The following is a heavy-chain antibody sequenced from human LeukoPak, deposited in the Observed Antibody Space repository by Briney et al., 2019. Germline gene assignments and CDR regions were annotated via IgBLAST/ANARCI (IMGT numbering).Heavy chain of an antibody. Sequence: SETLSLTCAVYGGSFSGYYWSWIRQPPGKGLEWIGEINHSGSTNYNPSLKSRVTISVDTSKNQFSLKLSSVTAADTAVYYCARGEGGSYPRLYFDYWGQGSLVTVSS. CDR3: ARGEGGSYPRLYFDY. V-gene: IGHV4-34*01. J-gene: IGHJ4*02. D-gene: IGHD1-26*01. CDR1: GGSFSGYY. CDR2: INHSGST.